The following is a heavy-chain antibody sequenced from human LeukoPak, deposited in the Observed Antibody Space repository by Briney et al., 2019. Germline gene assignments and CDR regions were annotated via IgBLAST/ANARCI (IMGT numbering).Heavy chain of an antibody. CDR3: AEVPGFWNA. V-gene: IGHV3-48*01. D-gene: IGHD3-3*01. CDR2: ISSSSSII. CDR1: EFTFSSHS. Sequence: GGSLRLSCAASEFTFSSHSMNWVRQAPGKGLEWVSYISSSSSIIYYAESVKGRFTISRDNAKNSLYLRMNSLRVEDTAVYYCAEVPGFWNAWGQGTLVTVSS. J-gene: IGHJ5*02.